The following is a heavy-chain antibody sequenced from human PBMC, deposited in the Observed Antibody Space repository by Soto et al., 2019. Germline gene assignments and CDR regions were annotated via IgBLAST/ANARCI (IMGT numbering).Heavy chain of an antibody. CDR2: ISAHNGNT. CDR1: GYTFTSYG. Sequence: QVHLVQSGAEVKKPGASVKVSCKASGYTFTSYGITCVRQAPGQGLEWMGWISAHNGNTDYAQKLEGRVIVTRYTSTRTAYMELRSLRSDDTAVYYCARGRYGDYWGQGALVTVSS. D-gene: IGHD1-1*01. V-gene: IGHV1-18*01. CDR3: ARGRYGDY. J-gene: IGHJ4*02.